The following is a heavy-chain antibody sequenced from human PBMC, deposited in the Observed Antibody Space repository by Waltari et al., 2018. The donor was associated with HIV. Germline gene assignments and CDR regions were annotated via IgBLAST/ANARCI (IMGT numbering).Heavy chain of an antibody. CDR2: IYYSGST. D-gene: IGHD5-12*01. Sequence: QVQLQESGPGLVKPSETLSLTCTVSGGSISSYYWSWIRQPPGKGLEWIGYIYYSGSTNYNPSLKSRVTISVDTSKNQFSLKLSSVTAADTAVYYCARVRVVATPTRQLWFGFDPWGQGTLVTVSS. J-gene: IGHJ5*02. CDR3: ARVRVVATPTRQLWFGFDP. CDR1: GGSISSYY. V-gene: IGHV4-59*01.